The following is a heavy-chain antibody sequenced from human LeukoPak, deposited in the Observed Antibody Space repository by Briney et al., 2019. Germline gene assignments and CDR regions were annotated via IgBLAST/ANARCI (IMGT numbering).Heavy chain of an antibody. J-gene: IGHJ4*02. D-gene: IGHD6-19*01. CDR2: ICGDGGST. CDR1: GFILGNLA. Sequence: GGSLTLSCAVPGFILGNLAIHWVRQPPGNGLEWVSLICGDGGSTFYADSVSRRLTISRDNTRKSLSLQMSSLRSEDTALYYCARESETSGWYDYWGQGTLVTVSS. CDR3: ARESETSGWYDY. V-gene: IGHV3-43*02.